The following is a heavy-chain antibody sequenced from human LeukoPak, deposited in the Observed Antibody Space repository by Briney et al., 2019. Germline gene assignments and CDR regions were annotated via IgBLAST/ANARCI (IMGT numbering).Heavy chain of an antibody. CDR3: ARGRTGSYYAADY. D-gene: IGHD1-26*01. CDR1: GGSISSYY. CDR2: IYYSGST. V-gene: IGHV4-59*01. Sequence: PSETLSLTCTVSGGSISSYYWSWIRQPPGKGLEWIGYIYYSGSTNYNPSLKSRVTISVDTSKNQFSLKLSSVTAADTAVYYCARGRTGSYYAADYWGQGTLVTVSS. J-gene: IGHJ4*02.